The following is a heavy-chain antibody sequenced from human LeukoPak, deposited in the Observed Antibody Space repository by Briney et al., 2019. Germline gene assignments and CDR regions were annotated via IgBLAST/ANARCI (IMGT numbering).Heavy chain of an antibody. J-gene: IGHJ4*02. V-gene: IGHV1-2*02. D-gene: IGHD1-20*01. CDR2: ISPNSGVT. CDR3: ARARDNDY. CDR1: GYTFTAYY. Sequence: ASVKVSCKASGYTFTAYYIHWVRQAPGQGLEWMGWISPNSGVTKYAQKFQDRVTMTRDTSITTAYMELSRLRSDDTAMYYCARARDNDYWGQGTLVTVSS.